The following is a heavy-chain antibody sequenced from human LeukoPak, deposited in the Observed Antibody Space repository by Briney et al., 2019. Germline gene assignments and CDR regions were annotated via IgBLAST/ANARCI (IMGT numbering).Heavy chain of an antibody. CDR2: IKEDLSYI. D-gene: IGHD2-21*01. Sequence: GGTLRLSCEGSGFNFGEPTMSWVRQVPGKGLEWVARIKEDLSYIYYVDSVRGPFTISGDNAKKSLFLQMSSLRAEDTALYYCARCGQTRFDLWVQGKMVTVSS. V-gene: IGHV3-7*01. CDR1: GFNFGEPT. CDR3: ARCGQTRFDL. J-gene: IGHJ5*02.